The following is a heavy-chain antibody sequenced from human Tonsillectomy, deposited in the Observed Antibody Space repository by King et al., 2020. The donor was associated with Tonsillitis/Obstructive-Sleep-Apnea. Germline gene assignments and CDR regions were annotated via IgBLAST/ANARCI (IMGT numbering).Heavy chain of an antibody. D-gene: IGHD4-17*01. V-gene: IGHV3-7*04. CDR2: INQDGSEN. CDR1: GFPFSFYW. J-gene: IGHJ4*02. Sequence: QLVQSGGGLVQPGGSLRLSCAASGFPFSFYWMSWVRQAPGKGLEWVANINQDGSENYYVDSVKGRFTISRDNAKNSLFLQMNSLRAEDTAVYYCARDLVTTSIDFWGQGTLVTVSS. CDR3: ARDLVTTSIDF.